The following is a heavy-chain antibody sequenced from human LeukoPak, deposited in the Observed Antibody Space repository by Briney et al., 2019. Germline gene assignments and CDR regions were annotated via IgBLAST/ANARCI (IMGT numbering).Heavy chain of an antibody. Sequence: GGSLRLSCAASGNYWMHWVRHVPGKGLVWVSHINSDGSWTSYADSVKGRFTISKDNAKNTVYLQMNSLGAEDTAVYYCVSFYETYWGRGTLVTVSS. CDR1: GNYW. CDR2: INSDGSWT. D-gene: IGHD2/OR15-2a*01. J-gene: IGHJ4*02. V-gene: IGHV3-74*01. CDR3: VSFYETY.